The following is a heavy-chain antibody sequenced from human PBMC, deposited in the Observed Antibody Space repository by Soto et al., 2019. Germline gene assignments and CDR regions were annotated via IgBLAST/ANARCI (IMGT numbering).Heavy chain of an antibody. V-gene: IGHV5-51*01. D-gene: IGHD3-10*01. CDR1: GYSFSTYW. CDR2: IYPGDSDP. CDR3: ARQYGSGSYDY. J-gene: IGHJ4*02. Sequence: GGSLKISCKGSGYSFSTYWIGWARHMPGKGLEWVGIIYPGDSDPRYSPSYSPSFEGQVTISADKSITTAYLQWNSLKASDTAMYYCARQYGSGSYDYWGQGTPVTVSS.